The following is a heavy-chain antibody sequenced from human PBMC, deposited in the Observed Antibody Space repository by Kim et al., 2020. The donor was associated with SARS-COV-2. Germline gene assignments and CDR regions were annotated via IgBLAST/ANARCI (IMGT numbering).Heavy chain of an antibody. J-gene: IGHJ4*02. V-gene: IGHV1-3*01. D-gene: IGHD3-16*01. CDR3: ARGRIMITFGGVPLGY. CDR2: INAGNGNT. Sequence: ASVKVSCKASGYTFTSYAMHWVRQAPGQRLEWMGWINAGNGNTKYSQKFQGRVTITRDTSASTAYMELSSLRSEDTAVYYCARGRIMITFGGVPLGYWGQGTLVTVSS. CDR1: GYTFTSYA.